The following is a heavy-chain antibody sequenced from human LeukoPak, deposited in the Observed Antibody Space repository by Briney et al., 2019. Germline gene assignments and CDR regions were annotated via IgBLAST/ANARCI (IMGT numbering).Heavy chain of an antibody. Sequence: LRXSCVAXXXAXSXXXMHWXRXAPGXXXXXVXXMSYDGFSKYYADSMKGRLTISRDDSKNTVYLQMKSLRPEDTAVYYCAREGHTSGYCGTFDVWGQGTTVAVS. D-gene: IGHD3-22*01. V-gene: IGHV3-30*07. CDR3: AREGHTSGYCGTFDV. CDR2: MSYDGFSK. J-gene: IGHJ3*01. CDR1: XXAXSXXX.